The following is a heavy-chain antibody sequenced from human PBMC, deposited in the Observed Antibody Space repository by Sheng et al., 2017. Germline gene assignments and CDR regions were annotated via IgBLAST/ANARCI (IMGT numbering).Heavy chain of an antibody. CDR3: ASNPYYYDSSGYYTAEYFQH. V-gene: IGHV1-69*02. CDR2: IIPILGIA. CDR1: GGTFSSYT. Sequence: QVQLVQSGAEVKKPGSSVKVSCKASGGTFSSYTISWVRQAPGQGLEWMGRIIPILGIANYAQKFQGRVTITADKSTSTAYMELSSLRSEDTAVYYCASNPYYYDSSGYYTAEYFQHWGQGTLVTVSS. D-gene: IGHD3-22*01. J-gene: IGHJ1*01.